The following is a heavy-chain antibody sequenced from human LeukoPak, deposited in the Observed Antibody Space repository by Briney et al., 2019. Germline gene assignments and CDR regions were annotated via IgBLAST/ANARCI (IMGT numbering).Heavy chain of an antibody. CDR2: INSDGSST. CDR3: ARPYYDFWSGQSWFDP. CDR1: GFTFSSYW. V-gene: IGHV3-74*01. D-gene: IGHD3-3*01. Sequence: GGSMRLSCAASGFTFSSYWMHWVRQAPGKGLVWVSRINSDGSSTSYADSVKGRFTISRDNAKNTLYLQMNSLRAEDTAVYYCARPYYDFWSGQSWFDPWGQGTLVTVSS. J-gene: IGHJ5*02.